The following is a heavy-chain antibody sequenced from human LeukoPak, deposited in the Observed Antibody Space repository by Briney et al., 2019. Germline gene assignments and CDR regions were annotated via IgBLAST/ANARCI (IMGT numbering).Heavy chain of an antibody. V-gene: IGHV3-9*01. J-gene: IGHJ4*02. CDR2: ISWNSGSI. CDR1: GFTFDDYA. D-gene: IGHD2-15*01. Sequence: GGSLRLSCAAFGFTFDDYAMHWVRQAPGKGLEWVSGISWNSGSIGYADSVKGRFTISRDNAKNSLYLQMNSLRAEDTALYYCAKDIGYCSGGSCYPFPYFDYWGQGTLVTVSS. CDR3: AKDIGYCSGGSCYPFPYFDY.